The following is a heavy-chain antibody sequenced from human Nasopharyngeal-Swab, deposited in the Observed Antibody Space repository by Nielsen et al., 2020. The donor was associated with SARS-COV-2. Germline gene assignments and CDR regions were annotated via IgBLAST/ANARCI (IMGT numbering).Heavy chain of an antibody. D-gene: IGHD3-9*01. CDR2: ISSSGSTI. Sequence: GGSLRLSCAASGFTFSSYEMNWVRQAPGKGLEWVSYISSSGSTIYYADSVKGRFTISRDNAKNSLYLQMNSLRAEDTAVYYCAKGQRYRITYYDILTGYYDYYYGMDVWGQGTTVTVSS. V-gene: IGHV3-48*03. CDR1: GFTFSSYE. J-gene: IGHJ6*02. CDR3: AKGQRYRITYYDILTGYYDYYYGMDV.